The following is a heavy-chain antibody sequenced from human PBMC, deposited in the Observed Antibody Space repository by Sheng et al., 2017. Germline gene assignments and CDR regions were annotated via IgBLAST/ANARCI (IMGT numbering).Heavy chain of an antibody. D-gene: IGHD1-26*01. Sequence: QVQLQQWGAGLLKPSETLSLTCAVYGGSFSGYYWSWIRQPPGKGLEWIGEINHSGSTNYNPSLKSRVTISVDTPKNQLSLKLSSVTAADTAVYYCARLHRQKIVYYYYGMDVWGQGTTVTVSS. V-gene: IGHV4-34*01. CDR2: INHSGST. CDR3: ARLHRQKIVYYYYGMDV. CDR1: GGSFSGYY. J-gene: IGHJ6*02.